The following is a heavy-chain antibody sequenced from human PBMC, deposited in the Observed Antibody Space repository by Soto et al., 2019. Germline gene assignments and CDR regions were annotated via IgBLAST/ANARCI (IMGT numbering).Heavy chain of an antibody. D-gene: IGHD1-26*01. CDR2: INPSGGST. CDR1: GYTFTSYY. J-gene: IGHJ6*02. Sequence: ASVKVSCKASGYTFTSYYMHWVRQAPGQGLEWMGIINPSGGSTSYAQKFQGRVTMTRDTSTSTVYMELSSLRSEDTAVYYCARDTGRVGTNYYYGMDVSGQGPTVTVYS. CDR3: ARDTGRVGTNYYYGMDV. V-gene: IGHV1-46*01.